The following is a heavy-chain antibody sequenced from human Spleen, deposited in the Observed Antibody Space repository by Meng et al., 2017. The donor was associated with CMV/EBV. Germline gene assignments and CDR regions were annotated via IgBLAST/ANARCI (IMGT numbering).Heavy chain of an antibody. Sequence: SGGTFSSYSISWVRQAPGQGLEWMGRITPVFEIPKYAQKFQGRVTITADKSTSTVYMEVSSLKSDDTAVYYCVREGGLVVLSRIWFDYWGQGTLVTVSS. D-gene: IGHD2-21*01. CDR1: GGTFSSYS. CDR2: ITPVFEIP. J-gene: IGHJ4*02. CDR3: VREGGLVVLSRIWFDY. V-gene: IGHV1-69*04.